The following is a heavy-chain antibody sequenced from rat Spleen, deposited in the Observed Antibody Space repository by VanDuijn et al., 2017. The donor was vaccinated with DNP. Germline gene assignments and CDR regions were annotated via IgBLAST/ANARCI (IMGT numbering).Heavy chain of an antibody. CDR2: ISTGGDDT. J-gene: IGHJ2*01. CDR3: IRYNYYSPYYFDF. CDR1: GFTFTTYG. Sequence: EVQLVESGGGLVQPGRSLKLSCAASGFTFTTYGMAWVRQTPTKGLEWVASISTGGDDTYYRDSVKGRFTISRDNTKNTLFLQMDSLRSEDTATYYCIRYNYYSPYYFDFWGQGVMVTVSS. V-gene: IGHV5S13*01. D-gene: IGHD1-1*01.